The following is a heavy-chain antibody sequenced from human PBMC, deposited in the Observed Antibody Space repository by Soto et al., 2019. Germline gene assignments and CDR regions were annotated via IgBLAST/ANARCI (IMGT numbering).Heavy chain of an antibody. V-gene: IGHV4-39*01. D-gene: IGHD3-10*01. CDR2: IYFSGTT. CDR3: ARHGAY. CDR1: GFSISDTSYY. J-gene: IGHJ4*02. Sequence: QLQLQESGPGLVKPSETLSLTCNVSGFSISDTSYYCGWIRQPPGKGLEWIGTIYFSGTTFYNPSLKSRLTISVDTSKNQFSRRLRSVTAADTAVYYCARHGAYWGQGTLVAVSS.